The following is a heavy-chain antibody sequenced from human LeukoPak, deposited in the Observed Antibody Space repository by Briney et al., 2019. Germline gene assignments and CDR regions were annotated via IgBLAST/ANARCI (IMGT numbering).Heavy chain of an antibody. CDR2: IYYSGRT. V-gene: IGHV4-39*07. CDR1: GGSISSSSYY. D-gene: IGHD3-22*01. J-gene: IGHJ3*02. Sequence: SETLSLTCTVSGGSISSSSYYWGWIRQPPGKGLEWIGTIYYSGRTYYNPSLKSRVTISVDTSKNQFSLKLSSVTAADTAVHYCARWGHYYDSSGTQLNNDAFDIWGQGTMVTVSS. CDR3: ARWGHYYDSSGTQLNNDAFDI.